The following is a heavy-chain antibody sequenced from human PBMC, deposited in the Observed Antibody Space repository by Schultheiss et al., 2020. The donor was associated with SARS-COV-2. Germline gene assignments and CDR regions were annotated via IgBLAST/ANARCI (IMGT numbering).Heavy chain of an antibody. V-gene: IGHV3-9*01. CDR2: ISWNSGSI. J-gene: IGHJ3*02. CDR1: GFTFSSYA. CDR3: AKDIGSSWGDAFDI. Sequence: SLKISCAASGFTFSSYAMSWVRQAPGKGLEWVSGISWNSGSIGYADSVKGRFTISRDNAKNSLYLQMNSLRAEDTALYYCAKDIGSSWGDAFDIWGQGTMVTVSS. D-gene: IGHD6-13*01.